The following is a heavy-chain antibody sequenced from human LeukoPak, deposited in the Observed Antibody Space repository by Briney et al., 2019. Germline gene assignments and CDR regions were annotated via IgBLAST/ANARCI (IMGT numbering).Heavy chain of an antibody. CDR2: ISGSGGST. CDR3: TRDPPSSGWSFDY. CDR1: GFTSDCCA. D-gene: IGHD6-19*01. J-gene: IGHJ4*02. Sequence: GGSLRLSCAASGFTSDCCAMSWVRQAPGKGLEWVSAISGSGGSTYYADSVKGRFTISRDNSKNTVDLRMNSLRAEDTAVYYCTRDPPSSGWSFDYWGQGTLVTVSS. V-gene: IGHV3-23*01.